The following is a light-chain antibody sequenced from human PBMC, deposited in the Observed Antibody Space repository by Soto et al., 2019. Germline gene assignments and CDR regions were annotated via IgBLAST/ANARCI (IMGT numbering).Light chain of an antibody. V-gene: IGKV1-39*01. CDR2: AAS. CDR3: LQDYGDSWT. Sequence: DIQMTQSPSSLSASVGDRVTITCWTSQTISTYLNWYQHKPGKAPEVLIYAASNLQSGVPSRFSGSVSGTDFTLTISSLQPEDFASYYCLQDYGDSWTFGQGTKVDIK. CDR1: QTISTY. J-gene: IGKJ1*01.